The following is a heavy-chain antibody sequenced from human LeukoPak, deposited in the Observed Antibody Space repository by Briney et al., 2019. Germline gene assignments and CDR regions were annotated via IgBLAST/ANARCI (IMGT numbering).Heavy chain of an antibody. J-gene: IGHJ4*02. Sequence: GGSLRLSCAASGFTFSSYSMNWVRQAPGKGLEWVSSISSSSSYIYYADSVKGRFTISRDNAKNSLYLQMNSLRAEDTAVYYCARSSIAAYFDCWGQGTLVTVSS. V-gene: IGHV3-21*01. CDR1: GFTFSSYS. D-gene: IGHD6-6*01. CDR3: ARSSIAAYFDC. CDR2: ISSSSSYI.